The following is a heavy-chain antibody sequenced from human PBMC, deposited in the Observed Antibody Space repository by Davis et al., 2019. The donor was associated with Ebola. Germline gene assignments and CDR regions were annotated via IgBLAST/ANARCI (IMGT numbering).Heavy chain of an antibody. J-gene: IGHJ5*02. V-gene: IGHV4-59*01. Sequence: SETLSLTCTVSGGSISSYYWSWIRQPPGKGLEWIGYIYYSGSTNYNPSLKSRVTISVDTSKNQFSLKLSSVTAADTAVYYCARLGELRFLEWPNWFDPWGQGTLVTVSS. D-gene: IGHD3-3*01. CDR3: ARLGELRFLEWPNWFDP. CDR1: GGSISSYY. CDR2: IYYSGST.